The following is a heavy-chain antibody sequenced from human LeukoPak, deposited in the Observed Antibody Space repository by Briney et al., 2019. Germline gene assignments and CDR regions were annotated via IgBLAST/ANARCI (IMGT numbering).Heavy chain of an antibody. CDR1: GYTFTSYD. CDR2: MNPNSGNT. CDR3: ARGVQYSYGRYYFDY. D-gene: IGHD5-18*01. V-gene: IGHV1-8*01. J-gene: IGHJ4*02. Sequence: ASVNVSCKTSGYTFTSYDINWVRQATGQGLEWMGWMNPNSGNTAYPQKFQGRVTMTSDTSINTAYLELSSLRSEDTAVYYCARGVQYSYGRYYFDYWGQGTLVTVSS.